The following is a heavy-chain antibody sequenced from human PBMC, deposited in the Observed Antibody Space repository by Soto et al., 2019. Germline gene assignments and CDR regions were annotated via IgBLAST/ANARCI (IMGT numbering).Heavy chain of an antibody. J-gene: IGHJ6*02. V-gene: IGHV2-70*01. CDR1: GFSLSTSGMC. Sequence: SGPTLVNPTQTLALTCTFSGFSLSTSGMCVSWIRQPPGKALEWLALIDWDDDKYYSTSLKTRLTISKDTSKNQVVLTMTNMDPVDTATYYCARTVVVPAAIQRFYYYYGMDVWGQGTTVTV. D-gene: IGHD2-2*01. CDR2: IDWDDDK. CDR3: ARTVVVPAAIQRFYYYYGMDV.